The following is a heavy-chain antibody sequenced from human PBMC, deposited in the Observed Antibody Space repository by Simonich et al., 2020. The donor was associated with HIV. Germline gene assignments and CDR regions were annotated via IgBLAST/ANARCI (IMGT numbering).Heavy chain of an antibody. D-gene: IGHD3-3*01. Sequence: QVQLQQWGAGLLKPSETLSLTCAVYGGSFSGYYWSWIRPPPGKGLEWIGEINHSGNTNYKSSLNSRATISVDKSKNQFSLKLSSVTAADTAIYYCARRDRELILYFDYWGQGNLVTVSS. V-gene: IGHV4-34*01. CDR2: INHSGNT. J-gene: IGHJ4*02. CDR1: GGSFSGYY. CDR3: ARRDRELILYFDY.